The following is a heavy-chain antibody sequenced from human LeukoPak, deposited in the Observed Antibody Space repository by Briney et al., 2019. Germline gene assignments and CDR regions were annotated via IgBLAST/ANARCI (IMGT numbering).Heavy chain of an antibody. D-gene: IGHD3-10*01. J-gene: IGHJ6*02. CDR2: LSGSGGST. V-gene: IGHV3-23*01. CDR3: AKELKHYFGSGTYYIPYYGMDV. Sequence: GGSLRLSCAASGFTFSTYAISWVRQAPGKGLEWVSGLSGSGGSTNYADSVKGRFTISRDNSKNTLYLQMLSLRAEDTAVYYCAKELKHYFGSGTYYIPYYGMDVWGQGTTVTVSS. CDR1: GFTFSTYA.